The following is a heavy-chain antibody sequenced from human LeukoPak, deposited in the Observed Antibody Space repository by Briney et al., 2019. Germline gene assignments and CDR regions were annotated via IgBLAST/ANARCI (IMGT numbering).Heavy chain of an antibody. CDR1: GFTFSSYA. CDR2: IIGSGGST. D-gene: IGHD2-2*01. J-gene: IGHJ4*02. Sequence: PGGSLRLSCAASGFTFSSYAMSWVRQAPGKGLEWVSAIIGSGGSTYYADSVKGRFTISRDNSKNTLYLQMNSLRAEDTAVYYCAKGTLDIVVVPAAPKVYYFDYWGQGTLVTVSS. CDR3: AKGTLDIVVVPAAPKVYYFDY. V-gene: IGHV3-23*01.